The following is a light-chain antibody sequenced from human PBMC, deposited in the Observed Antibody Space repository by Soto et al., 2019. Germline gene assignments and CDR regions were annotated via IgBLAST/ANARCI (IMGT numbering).Light chain of an antibody. CDR3: QHYNDYSRV. CDR1: QSVDNW. V-gene: IGKV1-5*03. CDR2: RAS. Sequence: DIQMTQSPSTMSASIGDTVTITCRTSQSVDNWLAWYQHKAGKAPKLLIYRASSLATGVPSRFSGSGSGTALTLTITSLQPDDFATYYSQHYNDYSRVFGQGTQVEIK. J-gene: IGKJ1*01.